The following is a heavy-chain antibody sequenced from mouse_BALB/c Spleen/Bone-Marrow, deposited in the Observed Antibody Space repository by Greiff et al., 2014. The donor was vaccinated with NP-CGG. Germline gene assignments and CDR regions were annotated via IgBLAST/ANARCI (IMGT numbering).Heavy chain of an antibody. Sequence: QVQLQQSGPELVKPGASVKISCKASGYTFTDSYINWVKQKPGQGLEWIGWIYPGSGNTKYNEKFKGKATLTVDTSSSTAYMQLSSLTSEHTADYSGARYNYGRSYNFDYWGQGTTLTVSS. D-gene: IGHD1-1*01. V-gene: IGHV1-84*02. CDR1: GYTFTDSY. CDR2: IYPGSGNT. CDR3: ARYNYGRSYNFDY. J-gene: IGHJ2*01.